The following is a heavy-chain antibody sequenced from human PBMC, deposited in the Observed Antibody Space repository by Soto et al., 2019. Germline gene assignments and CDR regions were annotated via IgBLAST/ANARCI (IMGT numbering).Heavy chain of an antibody. D-gene: IGHD1-26*01. J-gene: IGHJ4*02. CDR3: ARGGEWELLLPVY. V-gene: IGHV3-33*01. Sequence: QVQLVESGGGVVQPGRSLRLSCAASGFTFSSYGMHWVRQAPGKGLEWVAVIWYDGSNKYYADSVKGRFTISRDNSKNTLYLQMTSLRAEDTAVYYCARGGEWELLLPVYWGQGTLVTVSS. CDR2: IWYDGSNK. CDR1: GFTFSSYG.